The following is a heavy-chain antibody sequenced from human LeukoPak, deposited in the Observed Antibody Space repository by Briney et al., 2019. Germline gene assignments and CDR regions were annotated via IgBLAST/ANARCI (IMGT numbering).Heavy chain of an antibody. Sequence: ESLKISCKGSGYSFTSYWIGWVRQMPGKGLEWMGIIYPGDSEIRYSPSFQGQVTISADKSISTAYLQWSSLKASDTAMYYCARRGRGTTVTYYFDFWGQGTLVTVSS. CDR3: ARRGRGTTVTYYFDF. D-gene: IGHD4-17*01. J-gene: IGHJ4*02. CDR2: IYPGDSEI. V-gene: IGHV5-51*01. CDR1: GYSFTSYW.